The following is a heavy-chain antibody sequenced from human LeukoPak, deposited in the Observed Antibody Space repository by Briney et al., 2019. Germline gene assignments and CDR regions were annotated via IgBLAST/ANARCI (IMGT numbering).Heavy chain of an antibody. CDR1: GYTLTELS. Sequence: ASVKVSCKVSGYTLTELSMHWVRQAPGKGLEWMGGFDPEDGETIYAQKFQGRVTMTEDTSTDTAYMELSSLRSEDTAVYYCATGIELRYFDWLHYYYYMDVWGKGTTVTVSS. CDR3: ATGIELRYFDWLHYYYYMDV. D-gene: IGHD3-9*01. J-gene: IGHJ6*03. V-gene: IGHV1-24*01. CDR2: FDPEDGET.